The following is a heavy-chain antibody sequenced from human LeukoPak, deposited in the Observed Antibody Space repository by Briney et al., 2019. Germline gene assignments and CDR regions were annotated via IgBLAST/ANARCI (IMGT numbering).Heavy chain of an antibody. J-gene: IGHJ3*01. V-gene: IGHV1-8*01. CDR3: ARLWRGXXXAFDV. CDR2: MNPNSGHT. CDR1: GYTFDNYD. Sequence: ASVKVSCKASGYTFDNYDITWVRQATGQGLQWMGWMNPNSGHTHYTQKFQGRVTMTRNTSITTAYMELSSLRSEDTAVYYCARLWRGXXXAFDVWGQGXVVTVS. D-gene: IGHD2-21*01.